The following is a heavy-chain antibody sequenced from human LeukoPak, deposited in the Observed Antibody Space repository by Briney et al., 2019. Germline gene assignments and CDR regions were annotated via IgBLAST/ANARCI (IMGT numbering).Heavy chain of an antibody. V-gene: IGHV5-51*01. CDR3: ARTFGIVGATGIDY. J-gene: IGHJ4*02. CDR1: GYSFTSYW. CDR2: IYPGGSDT. D-gene: IGHD1-26*01. Sequence: GEALKISCKGSGYSFTSYWIGWGRPMPGEGLGWWGIIYPGGSDTRYSPSFQGQVTISADKSISTAYLQWSSLKASDTAMYYCARTFGIVGATGIDYWGQGTLVTVSS.